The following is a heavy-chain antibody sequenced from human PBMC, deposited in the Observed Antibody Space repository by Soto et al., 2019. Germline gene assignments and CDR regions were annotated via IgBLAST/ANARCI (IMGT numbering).Heavy chain of an antibody. J-gene: IGHJ3*02. V-gene: IGHV1-69*18. Sequence: QVQLVQSGAEVKQPGSSVKVSCNASRGALSSYAITWVRQAPGQGLAWMGRVITIYGTPNYAHKFQGRLSLTVYATKRRAYYELSGLRSEDTAVYFCASEASREITRGAFDIWVKVTMFT. CDR3: ASEASREITRGAFDI. CDR2: VITIYGTP. CDR1: RGALSSYA.